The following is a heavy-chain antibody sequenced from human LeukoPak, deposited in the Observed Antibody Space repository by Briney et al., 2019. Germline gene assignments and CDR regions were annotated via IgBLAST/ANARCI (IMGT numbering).Heavy chain of an antibody. CDR2: IKSKTDGGTT. CDR3: TTGLRAADTN. D-gene: IGHD6-13*01. V-gene: IGHV3-15*01. Sequence: GGSLRLSCPASGFTFSNTWMSWVRQAPGKGLEWVGRIKSKTDGGTTDYAAPVKGRFTISRDDSKNTLYPQMNSLKTEDTAVYYCTTGLRAADTNWGLGTLVTVSS. J-gene: IGHJ4*02. CDR1: GFTFSNTW.